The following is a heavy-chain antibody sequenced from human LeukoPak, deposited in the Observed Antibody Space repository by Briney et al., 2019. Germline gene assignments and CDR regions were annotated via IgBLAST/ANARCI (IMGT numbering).Heavy chain of an antibody. CDR1: GFTFSSYG. D-gene: IGHD4-17*01. Sequence: PGGPLRLSCAASGFTFSSYGMHWVRQAPGKGLEWVAVISYDGSNKYYADSVKGRFTISRDNSKNTLYLQMNSLRAEDTAVYYYAKERAVTTGYYYYYGMDVWGQGTTVTVSS. V-gene: IGHV3-30*18. CDR3: AKERAVTTGYYYYYGMDV. J-gene: IGHJ6*02. CDR2: ISYDGSNK.